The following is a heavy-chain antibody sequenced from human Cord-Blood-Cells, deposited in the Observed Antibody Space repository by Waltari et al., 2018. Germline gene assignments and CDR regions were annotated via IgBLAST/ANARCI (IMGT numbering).Heavy chain of an antibody. D-gene: IGHD6-13*01. V-gene: IGHV2-5*01. Sequence: QITLKESGPTLVKPTQTLTLTCTFSGFSLSTSGVGVGWIRQPQGKALEWLALIYWNDDKRYSPSLKSRLTITNDTSENQVVLTMTNMDPVDTATSYCAHSRAAACTNHLDYWGQGTLVTVSS. CDR2: IYWNDDK. CDR3: AHSRAAACTNHLDY. CDR1: GFSLSTSGVG. J-gene: IGHJ4*02.